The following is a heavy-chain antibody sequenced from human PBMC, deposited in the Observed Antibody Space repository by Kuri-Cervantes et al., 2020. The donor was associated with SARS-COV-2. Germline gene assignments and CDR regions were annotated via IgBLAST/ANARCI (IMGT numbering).Heavy chain of an antibody. V-gene: IGHV3-53*05. Sequence: GGSLRLSCAASGFTVSSNYMSWVRQAPGKGLEWVSIIYGGGSTYYADSVKGRFTISRDNPKDTLYLEMNSLKPDDTAVYYCAKEHTYSVAFDYWGQGTLVTVSS. J-gene: IGHJ4*02. D-gene: IGHD2-15*01. CDR3: AKEHTYSVAFDY. CDR1: GFTVSSNY. CDR2: IYGGGST.